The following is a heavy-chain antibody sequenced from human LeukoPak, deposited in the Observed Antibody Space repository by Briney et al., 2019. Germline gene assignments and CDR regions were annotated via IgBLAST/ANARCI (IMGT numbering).Heavy chain of an antibody. V-gene: IGHV3-23*01. CDR1: GFTFSSYA. CDR3: AKGLGYCSSTSCYYYYYYGMDV. D-gene: IGHD2-2*01. J-gene: IGHJ6*02. Sequence: GGSLRLSCAASGFTFSSYAMSWVRQAPGKGLEWVSAISGSGGSTYYADSVKGRFTISRDNSKNTLYLQMNSLRAEDTAVHYCAKGLGYCSSTSCYYYYYYGMDVWGQGTTVTVSS. CDR2: ISGSGGST.